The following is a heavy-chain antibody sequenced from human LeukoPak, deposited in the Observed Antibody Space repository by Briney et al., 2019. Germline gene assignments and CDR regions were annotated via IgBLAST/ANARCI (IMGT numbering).Heavy chain of an antibody. V-gene: IGHV4-4*07. Sequence: SETLSLTCRVSVGFTTYDYWNWIRQPAGKAPEWIGRIHTTGSTNYNPSLKSRLTMTLDKSKKQFSLKVTSMTAADTALYYCARGGGNRHFDSWGQGILVTVSS. CDR2: IHTTGST. CDR3: ARGGGNRHFDS. CDR1: VGFTTYDY. D-gene: IGHD2-15*01. J-gene: IGHJ4*02.